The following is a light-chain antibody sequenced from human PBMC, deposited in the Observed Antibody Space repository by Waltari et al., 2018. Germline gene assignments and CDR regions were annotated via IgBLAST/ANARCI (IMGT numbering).Light chain of an antibody. CDR3: QQRSNWTPLT. J-gene: IGKJ4*01. CDR2: DAS. Sequence: EIVLTQSPATLSLSPGERATLSCRASQSVSSHLAWYQQKPGQAPRLLIYDASNRATGIPARFSGSGSGTDFTLTISSLEPEDFAVYYCQQRSNWTPLTFGGGTKVEIK. CDR1: QSVSSH. V-gene: IGKV3-11*01.